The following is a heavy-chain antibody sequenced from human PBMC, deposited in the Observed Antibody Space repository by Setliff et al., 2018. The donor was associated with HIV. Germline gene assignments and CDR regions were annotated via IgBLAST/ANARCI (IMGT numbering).Heavy chain of an antibody. D-gene: IGHD2-15*01. Sequence: SVKVSCKASGGTFSSYGISWVRQAPGQGLEWMGRIIPIFGTANYAQKFQGRVTITADESTSTAYMELSSLRSEDMALYYCAKGRCSGSSCYFDYWGQGTLVTVSS. CDR1: GGTFSSYG. CDR2: IIPIFGTA. J-gene: IGHJ4*02. V-gene: IGHV1-69*13. CDR3: AKGRCSGSSCYFDY.